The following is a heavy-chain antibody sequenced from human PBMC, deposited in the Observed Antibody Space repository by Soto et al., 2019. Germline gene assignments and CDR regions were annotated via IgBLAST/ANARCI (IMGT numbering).Heavy chain of an antibody. CDR1: GGTFSGYA. CDR3: ARVSPYQDYYFDY. Sequence: SVKLCCKASGGTFSGYAISWVRQAPGQGLEWMGGIIPIFGTANYAQKFQGRVTITADESTSTAYMELSSLRSEDTAVYYCARVSPYQDYYFDYSGQGHLVTVSS. J-gene: IGHJ4*02. D-gene: IGHD2-2*01. V-gene: IGHV1-69*13. CDR2: IIPIFGTA.